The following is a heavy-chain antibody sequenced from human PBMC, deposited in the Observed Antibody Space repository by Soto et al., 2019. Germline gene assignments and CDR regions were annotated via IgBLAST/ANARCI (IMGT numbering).Heavy chain of an antibody. CDR3: ARDMLSVGPRANDAFDV. J-gene: IGHJ3*01. V-gene: IGHV1-3*01. CDR1: GFSFSDNL. D-gene: IGHD2-8*01. Sequence: QVQLVQSGAEVRKPGASVNISCRASGFSFSDNLINWVRQAPGQGLEWMGWINPDNRNTRYSETFQGRVTISRHSSVSIAYVEVSDLTSEDTAVYYCARDMLSVGPRANDAFDVWGQGTMVTVSS. CDR2: INPDNRNT.